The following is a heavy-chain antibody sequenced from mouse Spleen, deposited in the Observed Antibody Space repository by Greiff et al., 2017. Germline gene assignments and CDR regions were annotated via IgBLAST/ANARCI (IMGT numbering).Heavy chain of an antibody. Sequence: VQLQQSGPELVKPGASVKISCKASGYSFTGYYMNWVKQSPEKSLEWIGEINPSTGGTTYNQKFKAKATLTVDKSSSTAYMQLKSLTSEDSAVYYCARGGYYGSSYGYFDYWGQGTTLTVSS. CDR2: INPSTGGT. V-gene: IGHV1-42*01. J-gene: IGHJ2*01. CDR3: ARGGYYGSSYGYFDY. D-gene: IGHD1-1*01. CDR1: GYSFTGYY.